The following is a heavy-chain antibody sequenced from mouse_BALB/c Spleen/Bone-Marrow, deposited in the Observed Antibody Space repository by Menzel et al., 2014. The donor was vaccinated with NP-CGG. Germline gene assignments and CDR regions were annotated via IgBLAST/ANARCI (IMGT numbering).Heavy chain of an antibody. V-gene: IGHV7-1*02. J-gene: IGHJ3*01. CDR1: GFTFSDFY. D-gene: IGHD2-10*02. CDR3: ARDVGYGNYFVY. CDR2: SRNKAKHYTT. Sequence: EVKLVESGGGLVQPGDSLRLSCATSGFTFSDFYMEWVRRPPGKRLEWIAASRNKAKHYTTEYSASVKGRFIVSRDTSQSILYLQMNALRAEDTAIYYCARDVGYGNYFVYWGQGTLVTVSA.